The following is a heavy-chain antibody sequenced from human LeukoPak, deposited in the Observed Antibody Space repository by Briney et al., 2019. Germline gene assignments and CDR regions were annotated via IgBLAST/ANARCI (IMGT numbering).Heavy chain of an antibody. V-gene: IGHV3-30*03. CDR3: ATVVVPGWFDP. CDR2: ISYDGSNK. J-gene: IGHJ5*02. CDR1: GFTVSSNY. D-gene: IGHD2-15*01. Sequence: GGSLRLSCAASGFTVSSNYMSWARQAPGKGLEWVAVISYDGSNKYYADSVKGRFTISRDNSKNTLYLQMNSLRAEDTAVYYCATVVVPGWFDPWGQGTLVTVSS.